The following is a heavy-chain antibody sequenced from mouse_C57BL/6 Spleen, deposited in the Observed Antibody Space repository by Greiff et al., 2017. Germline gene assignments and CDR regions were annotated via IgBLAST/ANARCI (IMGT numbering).Heavy chain of an antibody. J-gene: IGHJ2*01. CDR2: ISGGGGNT. Sequence: EVKLMESGGGLVKPGGSLKLSCAASGFTFSSYTMSWVRQTPEKRLEWVATISGGGGNTYYPDSVKGRFTSSRDNAKNTLYLQMSSLRSEDTALYYCARRSTTVVEGYYFDYWGQGTTRTVSS. V-gene: IGHV5-9*01. CDR3: ARRSTTVVEGYYFDY. D-gene: IGHD1-1*01. CDR1: GFTFSSYT.